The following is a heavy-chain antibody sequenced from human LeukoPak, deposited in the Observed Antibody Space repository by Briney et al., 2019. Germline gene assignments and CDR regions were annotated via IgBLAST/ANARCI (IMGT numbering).Heavy chain of an antibody. CDR2: ISYDGSNK. V-gene: IGHV3-30*03. J-gene: IGHJ3*02. Sequence: GGSLRLSCAASGFTFSSYGMRWVRQAPGKGLEWVAVISYDGSNKYYADSVKGRFTISRDNSKNTLYLQMNSLRAEDTAVYYCATWYSSGWHDAFDIWGQGTMVTVSS. CDR1: GFTFSSYG. CDR3: ATWYSSGWHDAFDI. D-gene: IGHD6-19*01.